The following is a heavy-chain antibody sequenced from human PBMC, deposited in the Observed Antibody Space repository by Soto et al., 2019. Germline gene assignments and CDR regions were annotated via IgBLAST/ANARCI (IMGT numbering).Heavy chain of an antibody. V-gene: IGHV4-31*03. Sequence: SETLSLTCTVSGGSISSGGYYWSWIRQHPGTGLEWIGHISYSGSTYYNTSLKSRVTISVDTSRNQFSLMLSSVTAADTAVYYCASLSSSWYGESFDYWGQGTLVSVSS. D-gene: IGHD6-13*01. CDR2: ISYSGST. CDR3: ASLSSSWYGESFDY. J-gene: IGHJ4*02. CDR1: GGSISSGGYY.